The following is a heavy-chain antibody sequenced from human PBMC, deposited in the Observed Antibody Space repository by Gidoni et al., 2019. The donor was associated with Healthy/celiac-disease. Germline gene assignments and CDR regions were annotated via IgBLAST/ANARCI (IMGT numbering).Heavy chain of an antibody. CDR2: SSGSGGST. CDR1: GFTFRSYA. V-gene: IGHV3-23*04. CDR3: AYLAAAGRNALRNV. J-gene: IGHJ6*02. D-gene: IGHD6-13*01. Sequence: EVQLVESGGGLVQPGGSLRLSCAASGFTFRSYAMSWVRQAPGKGLEWVSASSGSGGSTYYADSVKGRFTISRDNSKNTLYLQMNSLRAEDTAVYYCAYLAAAGRNALRNVWGQGTTVTVSS.